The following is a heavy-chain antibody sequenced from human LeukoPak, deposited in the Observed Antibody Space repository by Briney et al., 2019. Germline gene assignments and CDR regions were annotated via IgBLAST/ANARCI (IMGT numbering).Heavy chain of an antibody. V-gene: IGHV3-21*01. Sequence: GGSLRLSCAASGFTFSSYRMNWVRQAPGKGLEWVSSISDSSSYIYYADSVKGRFTISRNNPKNSLYLQMNSLRAEDTAVYYCARNRGDPSYFDYWGQGTLVTVSS. CDR1: GFTFSSYR. CDR2: ISDSSSYI. CDR3: ARNRGDPSYFDY. D-gene: IGHD4-17*01. J-gene: IGHJ4*02.